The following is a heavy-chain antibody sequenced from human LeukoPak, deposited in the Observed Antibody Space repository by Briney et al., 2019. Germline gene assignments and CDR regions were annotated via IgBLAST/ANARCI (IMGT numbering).Heavy chain of an antibody. D-gene: IGHD3-22*01. V-gene: IGHV1-2*06. CDR2: INPNSGGT. CDR1: GYTFTGYY. J-gene: IGHJ3*02. CDR3: ARGSGYYFEAFDI. Sequence: ASVKVPCKASGYTFTGYYMHWVRQAPGQGLEWMGRINPNSGGTNYAQKFQGRVTMTRDTSISTAYMELSRLRSDDTAVYYCARGSGYYFEAFDIWGQGTMVTVSS.